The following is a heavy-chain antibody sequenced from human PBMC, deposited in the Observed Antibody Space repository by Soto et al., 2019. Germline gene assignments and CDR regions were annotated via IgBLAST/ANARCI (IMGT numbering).Heavy chain of an antibody. CDR1: GYTFTSYD. Sequence: GASVKVSCKASGYTFTSYDINWVRQATGQGLEWMGWMNPNSGNTGYAQKFRGRVTMTRNTSISTAYMELSSLRSEDTAVYYCARVDCSSTSCYSTGDYWGQGTLVTVSS. J-gene: IGHJ4*02. D-gene: IGHD2-2*01. V-gene: IGHV1-8*01. CDR3: ARVDCSSTSCYSTGDY. CDR2: MNPNSGNT.